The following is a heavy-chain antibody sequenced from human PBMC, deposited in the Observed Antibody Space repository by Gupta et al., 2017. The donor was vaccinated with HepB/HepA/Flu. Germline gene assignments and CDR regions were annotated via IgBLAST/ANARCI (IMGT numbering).Heavy chain of an antibody. CDR1: GFTFSNAW. CDR3: SAAQRLVLGY. V-gene: IGHV3-15*01. D-gene: IGHD6-6*01. CDR2: IKSKTDGGTT. Sequence: EVELVESGGGLVKPGGSLRLSCAASGFTFSNAWMSWVRQAPGKGLEWVGRIKSKTDGGTTDYAAPVKGRFTISRDDSKKTVYLQMNSLKTEDTAVYYCSAAQRLVLGYWGQGTLVTVSS. J-gene: IGHJ4*02.